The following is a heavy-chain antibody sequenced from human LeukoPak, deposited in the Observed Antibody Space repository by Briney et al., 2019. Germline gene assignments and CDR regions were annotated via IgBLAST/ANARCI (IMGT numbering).Heavy chain of an antibody. CDR1: GFTFTSYG. CDR2: ITYDGYYK. Sequence: PGTSLRLSCAASGFTFTSYGMHWVRQAPGKGLEWVALITYDGYYKYYSDSVKGRFTISSDTSKNTLYLQMNSLRAEDTAVYYCARNGPSGHLFDWWGQGTLVTVSS. V-gene: IGHV3-30*03. D-gene: IGHD3-10*01. CDR3: ARNGPSGHLFDW. J-gene: IGHJ4*02.